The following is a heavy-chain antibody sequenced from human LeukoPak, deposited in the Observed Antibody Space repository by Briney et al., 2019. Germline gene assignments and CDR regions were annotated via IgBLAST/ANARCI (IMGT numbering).Heavy chain of an antibody. J-gene: IGHJ3*02. V-gene: IGHV3-21*01. D-gene: IGHD6-13*01. CDR1: GFTFSSYS. CDR3: ARIAAAGRGNDAFDI. CDR2: ISSSSSYI. Sequence: GGSLRLSCAASGFTFSSYSMNWVRQAPGKGLEWVSSISSSSSYIYYADSVKGRFTISRDNAKNSLYLQMNSLRAEDTAVYYCARIAAAGRGNDAFDIWGQGTMVTVSS.